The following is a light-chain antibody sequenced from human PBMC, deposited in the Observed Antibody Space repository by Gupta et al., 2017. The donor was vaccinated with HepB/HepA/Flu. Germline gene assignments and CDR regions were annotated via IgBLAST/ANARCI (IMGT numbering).Light chain of an antibody. J-gene: IGKJ1*01. CDR2: KAF. Sequence: DIQMTQSPSTLSASVGDRVTITCRASQGISSWLAWYQQKPGKAPKLLIYKAFILESGVPSRFSGSGSGTEFILTISSLHPDDFATYYCQQYKSYTSTFGQGTKVEFK. V-gene: IGKV1-5*03. CDR3: QQYKSYTST. CDR1: QGISSW.